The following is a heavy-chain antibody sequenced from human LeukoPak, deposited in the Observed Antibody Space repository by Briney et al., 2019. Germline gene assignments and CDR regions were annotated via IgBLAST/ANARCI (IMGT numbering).Heavy chain of an antibody. D-gene: IGHD1-1*01. J-gene: IGHJ4*02. CDR3: ARDHRPGPYNWNDGGFDY. CDR1: GGSFSSYA. CDR2: IIPIFGTA. V-gene: IGHV1-69*01. Sequence: SVKVSCKACGGSFSSYAISWVRQAPGQGLEWMGGIIPIFGTANYAQKFQGRVTITADESTSTAYMELSSLRSEDTAVYYCARDHRPGPYNWNDGGFDYWGQGTLVTVSS.